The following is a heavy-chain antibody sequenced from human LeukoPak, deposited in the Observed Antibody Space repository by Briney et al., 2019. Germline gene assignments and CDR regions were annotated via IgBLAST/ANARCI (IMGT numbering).Heavy chain of an antibody. Sequence: PGGSLRLSCAVSGFTFSSYAMSWVRQAPGKGLEWVSAISGSGGSTYYADSVKGRFTISRDNSKNTLYLQMNSLRAEDTAVYYCAKRTSLWFAEFDYWGQGNPGHRLL. CDR2: ISGSGGST. CDR1: GFTFSSYA. J-gene: IGHJ4*02. CDR3: AKRTSLWFAEFDY. V-gene: IGHV3-23*01. D-gene: IGHD3-10*01.